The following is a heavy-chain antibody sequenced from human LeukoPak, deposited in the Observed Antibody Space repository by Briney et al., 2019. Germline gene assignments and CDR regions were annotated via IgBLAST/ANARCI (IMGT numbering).Heavy chain of an antibody. D-gene: IGHD3-22*01. CDR2: ISSSSSTI. CDR3: AKEGKSVHYYDSSGYYY. V-gene: IGHV3-48*01. J-gene: IGHJ4*02. Sequence: GGSLRLSCAASGFTFSSYSMNWVRQAPGKGLEWVSYISSSSSTIYYADSVKGRFTISRDNAKNSLYLQMNSLRAGDTAVYYCAKEGKSVHYYDSSGYYYWGQGTLVTVSS. CDR1: GFTFSSYS.